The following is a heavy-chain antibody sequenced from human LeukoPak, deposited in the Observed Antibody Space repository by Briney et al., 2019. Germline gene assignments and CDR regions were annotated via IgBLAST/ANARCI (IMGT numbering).Heavy chain of an antibody. J-gene: IGHJ4*02. CDR2: INPNSGGT. V-gene: IGHV1-2*02. D-gene: IGHD3-22*01. Sequence: ASVKVSCKASGYTFTGYYMHWVRQAPGQGLEWMGWINPNSGGTNYAQKFQGRVTMTRDTSISTAYMELSRLRSDDTAVYYCAGARYYYDSSGSPNDYWGQGTLVTVSS. CDR1: GYTFTGYY. CDR3: AGARYYYDSSGSPNDY.